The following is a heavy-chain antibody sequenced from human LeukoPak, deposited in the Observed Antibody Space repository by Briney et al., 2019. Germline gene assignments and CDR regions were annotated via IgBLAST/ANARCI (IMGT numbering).Heavy chain of an antibody. D-gene: IGHD1-26*01. CDR3: ATLCSGSLPRASYYYGMDV. CDR1: GYTLTELS. CDR2: FDPEDGET. J-gene: IGHJ6*02. V-gene: IGHV1-24*01. Sequence: ASVKVSCKVSGYTLTELSMHWVRQAPGKGLEWMGGFDPEDGETIYAQKFQGRVTMTEDTSTDTAYMELSSLRSEDTAVYYCATLCSGSLPRASYYYGMDVWGQGTTVTVSS.